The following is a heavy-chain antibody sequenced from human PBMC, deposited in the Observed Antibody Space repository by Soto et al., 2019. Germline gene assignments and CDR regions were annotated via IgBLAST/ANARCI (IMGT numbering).Heavy chain of an antibody. CDR3: AREGLTGTIGLYYCYGTSV. D-gene: IGHD1-7*01. CDR2: IYYSGST. J-gene: IGHJ6*02. V-gene: IGHV4-59*01. Sequence: QVQLQESGPGLVKPSETLSLTCTVSGGSISSYYWSWIRQPPGKGLEWLGYIYYSGSTNYNPSLKRRAPISVHTPKHQCSLQLSSVTAADTAVYYYAREGLTGTIGLYYCYGTSVRGQGTTVTVSS. CDR1: GGSISSYY.